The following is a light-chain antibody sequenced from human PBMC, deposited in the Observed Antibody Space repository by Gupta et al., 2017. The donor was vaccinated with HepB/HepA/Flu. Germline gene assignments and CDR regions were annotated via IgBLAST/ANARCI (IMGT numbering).Light chain of an antibody. J-gene: IGLJ3*02. Sequence: QSALTQPASVSGSPGQSITISCTGTSSDVGGYNYVSWYQQHPGNAPKLMIYDVSNRPSGVSNRFSGSKAGTTASLTISGLQAEDEADYYCSSYTSSSTRVFGGGTKLTVL. CDR3: SSYTSSSTRV. V-gene: IGLV2-14*03. CDR1: SSDVGGYNY. CDR2: DVS.